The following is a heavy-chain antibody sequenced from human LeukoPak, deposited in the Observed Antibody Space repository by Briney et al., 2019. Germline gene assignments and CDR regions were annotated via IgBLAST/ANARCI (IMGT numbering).Heavy chain of an antibody. D-gene: IGHD3-22*01. V-gene: IGHV4-39*01. J-gene: IGHJ4*02. Sequence: PSETLSLTCTVSGGSISSSSYYWGWIRQPPGKGLEWIGSIYYSGSTYYNPSLKSRVTISVDTSKNQFSLKLSSVTAADTAVYYCASWKWEDDSSGYPFDYWGQGTLVTVSS. CDR2: IYYSGST. CDR1: GGSISSSSYY. CDR3: ASWKWEDDSSGYPFDY.